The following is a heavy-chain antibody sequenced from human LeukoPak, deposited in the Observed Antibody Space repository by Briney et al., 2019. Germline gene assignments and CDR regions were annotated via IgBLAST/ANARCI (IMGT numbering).Heavy chain of an antibody. V-gene: IGHV4-34*01. CDR3: ARRRGWQQRGYYFDY. CDR2: INHSGST. D-gene: IGHD6-13*01. Sequence: SETLSLTCAVYGGSFSGYYWSWIRQPPGKGLEWVGEINHSGSTNYNPSLKSRVTISVDTSKNQFSLKLSSVTAADTAVYYCARRRGWQQRGYYFDYWGQGTLVTVSS. CDR1: GGSFSGYY. J-gene: IGHJ4*02.